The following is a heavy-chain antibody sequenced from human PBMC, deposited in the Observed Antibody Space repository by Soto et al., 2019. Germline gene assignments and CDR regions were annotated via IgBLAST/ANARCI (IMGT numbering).Heavy chain of an antibody. D-gene: IGHD3-16*02. V-gene: IGHV4-34*01. J-gene: IGHJ4*02. CDR2: INHSGST. CDR1: GGSFSGYY. Sequence: TLSLTCAVYGGSFSGYYWSWIRQPPGKGLEWIGEINHSGSTNYNPSLKSRVTISVDTSKNQFSLKLSSVTAADTAVYYCARGKLSDYVWGSYRYHFDYWGQGTVVTVSS. CDR3: ARGKLSDYVWGSYRYHFDY.